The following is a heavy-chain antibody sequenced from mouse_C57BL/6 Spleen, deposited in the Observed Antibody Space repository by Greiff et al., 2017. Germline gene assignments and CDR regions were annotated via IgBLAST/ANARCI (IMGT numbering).Heavy chain of an antibody. CDR2: IHPNSGST. V-gene: IGHV1-64*01. Sequence: QVQLQQPGAELVKPGASVKLSCKASGYTFTSYWMHWVKQRPGQGLEWIGMIHPNSGSTNYNEKFKSKATLTVDKSSSTAYMQLSSLTSEDSAVYYCARGKYYYGSSPFDYWGQGTTLTVSS. CDR1: GYTFTSYW. J-gene: IGHJ2*01. D-gene: IGHD1-1*01. CDR3: ARGKYYYGSSPFDY.